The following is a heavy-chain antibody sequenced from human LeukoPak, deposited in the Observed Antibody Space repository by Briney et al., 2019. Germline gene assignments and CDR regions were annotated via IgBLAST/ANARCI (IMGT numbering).Heavy chain of an antibody. CDR2: ITPSDGST. Sequence: ASVKVSCKASGYTFTNYHMHWVRQAPGQGLEWMGMITPSDGSTNYAQKFQGRVTMTRDMSTSTVYMELSSLRSEDTAVYYSARVGGWYRYFFDYWGQGTLLTVSS. CDR3: ARVGGWYRYFFDY. CDR1: GYTFTNYH. D-gene: IGHD6-19*01. J-gene: IGHJ4*02. V-gene: IGHV1-46*01.